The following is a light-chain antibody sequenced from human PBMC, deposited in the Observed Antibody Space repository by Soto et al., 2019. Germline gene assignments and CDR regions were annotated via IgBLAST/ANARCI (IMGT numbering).Light chain of an antibody. Sequence: QSALTQPASVSGSPGQSITISCTGTSSDVGGYDYVSWYQHHPGKAPKLMIFDVSDRPSGVSTRFSGSKSGNTASLTISGLQAEDEAAYYCCSYTSSTTWVFGGGTQLTVL. V-gene: IGLV2-14*03. CDR1: SSDVGGYDY. J-gene: IGLJ3*02. CDR2: DVS. CDR3: CSYTSSTTWV.